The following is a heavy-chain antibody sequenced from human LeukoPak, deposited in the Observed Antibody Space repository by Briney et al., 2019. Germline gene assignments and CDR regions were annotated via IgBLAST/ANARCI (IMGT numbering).Heavy chain of an antibody. CDR1: GGTFSSYA. Sequence: ASVKVSCKASGGTFSSYAISWVRQAPGQGLEGMGWISAYNGNTNYAQKLQGRVTMTTDTSTSTAYMELRSLRSDDTAVYYCARDHLRPNQLLSYWGQGTLVTVSS. CDR3: ARDHLRPNQLLSY. J-gene: IGHJ4*02. D-gene: IGHD2-2*01. CDR2: ISAYNGNT. V-gene: IGHV1-18*01.